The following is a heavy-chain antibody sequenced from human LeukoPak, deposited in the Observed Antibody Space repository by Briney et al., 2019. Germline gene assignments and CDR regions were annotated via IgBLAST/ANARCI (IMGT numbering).Heavy chain of an antibody. CDR1: GFTFSSYA. CDR3: ARPLPGVAGTSAY. J-gene: IGHJ4*02. CDR2: ISSSSSYI. V-gene: IGHV3-21*01. D-gene: IGHD6-19*01. Sequence: GGSLRLSCAASGFTFSSYAMSWVRQAPGKGLEWVSSISSSSSYIYYADSVKGRFTIPRDNAKNSLYLQMNSLRAEDTAVYYCARPLPGVAGTSAYWGQGTLVTVSS.